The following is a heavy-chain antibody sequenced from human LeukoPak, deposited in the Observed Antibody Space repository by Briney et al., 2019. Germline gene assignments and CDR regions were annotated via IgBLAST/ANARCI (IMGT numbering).Heavy chain of an antibody. D-gene: IGHD3-22*01. CDR1: GFAFSSSW. V-gene: IGHV3-74*01. Sequence: GGSLRLSCAASGFAFSSSWMHWVRQPPGKGMEWVSRINPDASITTYADSVRGRFTISRDNAKNTVYLQMNSLRAEDTAVYYCARAMISGSEYWGQGTLVTVSS. CDR2: INPDASIT. CDR3: ARAMISGSEY. J-gene: IGHJ4*02.